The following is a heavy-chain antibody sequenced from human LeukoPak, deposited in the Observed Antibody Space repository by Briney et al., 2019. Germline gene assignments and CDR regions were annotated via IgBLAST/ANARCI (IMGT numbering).Heavy chain of an antibody. CDR2: IYYSGST. J-gene: IGHJ3*02. D-gene: IGHD6-6*01. CDR3: ARDQGSSDGLDAFDI. CDR1: GGSISSSNYF. Sequence: SETLSLTCTVSGGSISSSNYFWVWIRQPPGKGLEWIGSIYYSGSTYYAPSLKSRVTISVDTSKNQFSLKLSSVTAADTAVYYCARDQGSSDGLDAFDIWGQGTMVTVSS. V-gene: IGHV4-39*07.